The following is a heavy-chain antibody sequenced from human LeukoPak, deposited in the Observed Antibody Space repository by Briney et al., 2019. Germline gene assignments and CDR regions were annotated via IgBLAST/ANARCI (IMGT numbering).Heavy chain of an antibody. CDR3: AKDPFLGDYEGDY. V-gene: IGHV3-48*01. J-gene: IGHJ4*02. CDR1: GFTFSSHS. Sequence: GGSLRLSCAASGFTFSSHSMNWVRQTPGKGLEWVSYISSGSSARYYADSVKGRFTISRDDARNSLYLQMNSLRAEDTAVYYCAKDPFLGDYEGDYWGQGTLVTVSS. D-gene: IGHD4-17*01. CDR2: ISSGSSAR.